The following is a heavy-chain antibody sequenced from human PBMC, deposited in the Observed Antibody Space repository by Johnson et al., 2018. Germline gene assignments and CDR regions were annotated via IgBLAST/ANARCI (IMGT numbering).Heavy chain of an antibody. V-gene: IGHV3-49*03. D-gene: IGHD4/OR15-4a*01. CDR3: TRDYRVNYVEAFDI. CDR2: IRRKIYGETT. J-gene: IGHJ3*02. CDR1: GFTFDDYA. Sequence: VQLVQSGGGLVQPGRSLRLSCTASGFTFDDYAVTWFRQAPGKGLEWVAFIRRKIYGETTEYAASVEGRFTISRDNSKSIAYLQMNSLKTEDTAVYFCTRDYRVNYVEAFDIWRQGTKVTVSS.